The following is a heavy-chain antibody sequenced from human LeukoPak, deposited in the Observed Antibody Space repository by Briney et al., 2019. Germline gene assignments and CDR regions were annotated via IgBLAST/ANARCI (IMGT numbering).Heavy chain of an antibody. V-gene: IGHV1-2*02. J-gene: IGHJ5*02. CDR2: INPNSGGT. CDR3: ARHRKSNGDYEGNWFDP. D-gene: IGHD4-17*01. CDR1: GYTFTGYY. Sequence: GASVKVSCKASGYTFTGYYMHWVRQAPGQGLEWMGWINPNSGGTNYAQKFQGRVTMTRDTSISTAYMELSRLRSDDTAVYYCARHRKSNGDYEGNWFDPWGQGTLVTVSS.